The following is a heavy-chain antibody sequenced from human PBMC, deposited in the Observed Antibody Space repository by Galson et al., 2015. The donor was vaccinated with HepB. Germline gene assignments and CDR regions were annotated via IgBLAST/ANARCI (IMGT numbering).Heavy chain of an antibody. Sequence: SLRLSCAASGFTFSSYAMSWVRQTPGKGLEWVSGISGSGGSTYYADSVKGRFIITRDNSKNTVYLQMSSRRAEDTAVYICAKDLHRGRFLEWLPIEPFDIWGQGTMVAVSS. J-gene: IGHJ3*02. V-gene: IGHV3-23*01. CDR3: AKDLHRGRFLEWLPIEPFDI. CDR1: GFTFSSYA. D-gene: IGHD3-3*01. CDR2: ISGSGGST.